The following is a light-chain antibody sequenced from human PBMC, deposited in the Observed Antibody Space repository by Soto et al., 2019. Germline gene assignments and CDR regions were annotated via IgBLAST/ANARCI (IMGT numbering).Light chain of an antibody. Sequence: EIVLTQSPGTLSLSPWERATLSCGASQSVSSSYLAWYQQKPGQAPRLLIYGASSRATGIPDRFSGSGSGTDFTLTISRLEAEDFAVYYCQQYGSSPRTFGQGTKVDIK. J-gene: IGKJ1*01. CDR1: QSVSSSY. CDR3: QQYGSSPRT. CDR2: GAS. V-gene: IGKV3-20*01.